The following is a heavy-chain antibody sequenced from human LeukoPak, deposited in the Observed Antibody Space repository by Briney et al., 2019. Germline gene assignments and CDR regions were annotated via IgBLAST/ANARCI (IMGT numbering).Heavy chain of an antibody. J-gene: IGHJ1*01. Sequence: EASVKVSCKASGFTFSTSGMQWVRQARGQRLEWIGWIVVGSGKTDYAQKFQERVTITRDMSTSTGHMELSSLRSEDTAVYYCAADLPNYYDRRYFQHWGQGTLVTVSS. CDR1: GFTFSTSG. D-gene: IGHD3-22*01. V-gene: IGHV1-58*02. CDR2: IVVGSGKT. CDR3: AADLPNYYDRRYFQH.